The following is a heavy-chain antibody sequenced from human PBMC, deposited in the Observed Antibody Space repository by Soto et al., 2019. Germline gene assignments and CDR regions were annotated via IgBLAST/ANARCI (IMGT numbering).Heavy chain of an antibody. CDR1: GFTVSSKY. Sequence: GGSLRLSCAASGFTVSSKYMSWVRQAPGKGLEWVSVIYSGGSTYYADSVKGRFTISRDNSKNTLYLQMNSLRAEDTAVYYCARGGDYDFWSGDYANYYYYGMDVWGQGTTVTVS. CDR3: ARGGDYDFWSGDYANYYYYGMDV. CDR2: IYSGGST. J-gene: IGHJ6*02. V-gene: IGHV3-53*01. D-gene: IGHD3-3*01.